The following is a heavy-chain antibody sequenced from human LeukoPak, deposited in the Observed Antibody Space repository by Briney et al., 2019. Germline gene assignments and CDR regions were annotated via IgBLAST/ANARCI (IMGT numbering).Heavy chain of an antibody. J-gene: IGHJ4*02. D-gene: IGHD3-3*01. Sequence: PGGSLRLSCAASGFTFSDYYMSWIRQAPGKGLEWVSYISSSGGTIYYADSVKGRFTISRDNAKNSLYLQMNSLRAEDTAVYYCARDRLRIFGVVTYMFDYWGQGTLVTVSS. V-gene: IGHV3-11*01. CDR2: ISSSGGTI. CDR3: ARDRLRIFGVVTYMFDY. CDR1: GFTFSDYY.